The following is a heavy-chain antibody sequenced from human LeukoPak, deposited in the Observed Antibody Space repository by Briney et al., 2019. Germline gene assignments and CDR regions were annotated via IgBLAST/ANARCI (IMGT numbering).Heavy chain of an antibody. V-gene: IGHV3-23*01. D-gene: IGHD2-2*01. CDR3: ARERPAADFDY. Sequence: GGSLRLSCAASGFTFSSHAMCWVRQAPGEGLEWVSVISGSGVGTYYADSVRGRFIISRDNSKNMVYLQMNSLRAEDTAVYYCARERPAADFDYWGQGTLVTVSS. CDR1: GFTFSSHA. CDR2: ISGSGVGT. J-gene: IGHJ4*02.